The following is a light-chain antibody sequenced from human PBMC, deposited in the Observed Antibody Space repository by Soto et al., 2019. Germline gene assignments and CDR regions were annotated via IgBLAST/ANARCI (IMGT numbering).Light chain of an antibody. CDR1: QSVSSSY. Sequence: EIVLTQSPGTLSLSPGERATLSCRASQSVSSSYLAWYQQKPGQAPRLLIYGASSRATGIPDRFSGSGSGTDVTLTIRSLEHEDFAVYYCQQYGSSPPRTFGQGTKVEIK. CDR2: GAS. CDR3: QQYGSSPPRT. V-gene: IGKV3-20*01. J-gene: IGKJ1*01.